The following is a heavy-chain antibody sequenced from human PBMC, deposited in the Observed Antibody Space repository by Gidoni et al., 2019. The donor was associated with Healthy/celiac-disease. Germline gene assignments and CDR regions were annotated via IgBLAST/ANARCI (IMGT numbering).Heavy chain of an antibody. CDR2: IYWYDDK. D-gene: IGHD2-15*01. CDR3: AHSRIMKSGSKSCDY. J-gene: IGHJ4*02. V-gene: IGHV2-5*01. CDR1: GFSLSTSGVG. Sequence: QITLKESGPTLVTPKQTLTLTCTFSGFSLSTSGVGVGWLRQPPGKALEWLALIYWYDDKRYSPSLKSRLTITKDTSKNQVVLTMTNMDPVDTATYYCAHSRIMKSGSKSCDYWGQGTLVTVSS.